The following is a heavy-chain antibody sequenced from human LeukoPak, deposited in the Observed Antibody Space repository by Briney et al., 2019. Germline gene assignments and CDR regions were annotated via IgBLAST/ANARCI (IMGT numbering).Heavy chain of an antibody. Sequence: GGSLRLSCTASGFTFGDYSMTWVRQAPGKGLEWVGFIRSKIYGGTPEYAASVKGRFTISRDDSKGIAYLQMNSLKTEDTAVYYCTRDQTPYYWGQGTLVTVSS. CDR1: GFTFGDYS. V-gene: IGHV3-49*04. CDR3: TRDQTPYY. CDR2: IRSKIYGGTP. J-gene: IGHJ4*02.